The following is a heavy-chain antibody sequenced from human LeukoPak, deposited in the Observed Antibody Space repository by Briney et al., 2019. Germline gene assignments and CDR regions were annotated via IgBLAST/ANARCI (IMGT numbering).Heavy chain of an antibody. CDR2: IYYSGST. CDR1: GGSISSGGYY. CDR3: ARRDYYDSSGYYGY. J-gene: IGHJ4*02. V-gene: IGHV4-61*08. D-gene: IGHD3-22*01. Sequence: SETLSLTCTVSGGSISSGGYYWSWIRQHPGKGLEWIGYIYYSGSTNYNPSLKSRVTISVDTSKYQFSLKLSSVTAADTAVYYCARRDYYDSSGYYGYWGQGTLVTVSS.